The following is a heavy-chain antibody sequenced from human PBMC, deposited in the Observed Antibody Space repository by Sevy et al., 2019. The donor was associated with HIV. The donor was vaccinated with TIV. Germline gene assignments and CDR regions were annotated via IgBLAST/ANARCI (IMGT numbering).Heavy chain of an antibody. CDR1: GFTFSSYS. CDR3: ARDHLTLYYDFWSGYSPLDY. Sequence: GGSLRLSCAASGFTFSSYSMNWVRQAPGKGLEWVSYISSSSSTIYYAASVKGRFTISRDNAKNSLYRQMNSLRDEVTAVYYCARDHLTLYYDFWSGYSPLDYWGQGTLVTVSS. J-gene: IGHJ4*02. CDR2: ISSSSSTI. V-gene: IGHV3-48*02. D-gene: IGHD3-3*01.